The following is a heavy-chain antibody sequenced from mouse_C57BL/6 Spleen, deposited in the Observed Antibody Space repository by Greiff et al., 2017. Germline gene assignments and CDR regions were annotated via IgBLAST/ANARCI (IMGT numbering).Heavy chain of an antibody. CDR3: ARGGLYYEYDEIDD. Sequence: QVQLQQPGAELVMPGASVKLSCKASGYTFTSYWMHWVKQRPGQGLEWIGEIDPSDSYTNYNQKFKGKSTLTVDKSSSTAYMQLSSLTSEDSAVYYCARGGLYYEYDEIDDWGQGTTLTVAS. D-gene: IGHD2-4*01. J-gene: IGHJ2*01. CDR1: GYTFTSYW. V-gene: IGHV1-69*01. CDR2: IDPSDSYT.